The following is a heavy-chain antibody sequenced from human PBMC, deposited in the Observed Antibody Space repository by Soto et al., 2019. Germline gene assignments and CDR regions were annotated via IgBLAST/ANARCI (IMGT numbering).Heavy chain of an antibody. CDR2: LHSGGDT. Sequence: EVQLVESGGGLVQPGGSLRLSCVASGIPVSRNYMIWLRQATGKGLEWVSVLHSGGDTYYANSVKGRFTIYRHDPTNTLFLQMNSLTAEDTAVYYCARDGPYYYASRMDVWGQGTTVTVSS. CDR3: ARDGPYYYASRMDV. D-gene: IGHD3-10*01. CDR1: GIPVSRNY. V-gene: IGHV3-53*04. J-gene: IGHJ6*02.